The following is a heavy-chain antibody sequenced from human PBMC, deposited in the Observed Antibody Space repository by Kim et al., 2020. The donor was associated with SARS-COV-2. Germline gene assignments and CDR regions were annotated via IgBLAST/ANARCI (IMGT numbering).Heavy chain of an antibody. CDR3: AKVERRGYGGNSFDY. V-gene: IGHV3-23*01. Sequence: GGSLRLSCAASGFTFSSYAMSWVRQAPGKGLEWVSAISGSGGSTYYADSVKGRFTISRDNSKNTLYLQMNSLRAEDTAVYYCAKVERRGYGGNSFDYWGQGTLVTVSS. D-gene: IGHD2-15*01. CDR2: ISGSGGST. J-gene: IGHJ4*02. CDR1: GFTFSSYA.